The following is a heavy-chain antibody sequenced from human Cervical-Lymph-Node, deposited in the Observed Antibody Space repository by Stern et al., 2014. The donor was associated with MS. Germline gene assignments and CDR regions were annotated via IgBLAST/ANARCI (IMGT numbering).Heavy chain of an antibody. J-gene: IGHJ5*02. CDR1: GDSISGSRDY. Sequence: QLQLQESGPGLVKPSQTLSLSCAVSGDSISGSRDYWSWIRQPAGRGLEWIGRIYPSGSTRYNPSLRSRVLITVDTANNPFSLQLGSVTAADTAVYYCVRDVRSMYDWDYFWFDPWGQGTLVTVSS. V-gene: IGHV4-61*02. CDR3: VRDVRSMYDWDYFWFDP. D-gene: IGHD1-7*01. CDR2: IYPSGST.